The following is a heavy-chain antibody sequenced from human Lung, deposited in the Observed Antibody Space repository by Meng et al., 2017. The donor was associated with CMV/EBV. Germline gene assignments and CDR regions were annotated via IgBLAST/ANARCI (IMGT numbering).Heavy chain of an antibody. J-gene: IGHJ6*02. CDR2: INHTGST. Sequence: GSLRLSCAVYGGSFSGYYWSWIRQSPGKGLEWIGEINHTGSTNYNPSLRSRVTISVDTSKNQFSLKLNSVTAADTAVYYCARRGKPTAMVAHYYGMDVWGQGTTVTVSS. CDR3: ARRGKPTAMVAHYYGMDV. CDR1: GGSFSGYY. V-gene: IGHV4-34*01. D-gene: IGHD5-18*01.